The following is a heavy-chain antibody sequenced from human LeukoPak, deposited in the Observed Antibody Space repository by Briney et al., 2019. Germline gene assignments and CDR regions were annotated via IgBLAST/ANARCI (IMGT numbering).Heavy chain of an antibody. V-gene: IGHV1-8*01. J-gene: IGHJ5*02. D-gene: IGHD6-13*01. Sequence: GASVKVSCKASGYTFTSYDINWVRQAPGQGLEWMAWMNPNSGNTGYAQKFQGRVTMTRNTSISTAYMELSSLRSEDTAVYYCARGEEQLGDNWFDPWGQGTLVTVSS. CDR2: MNPNSGNT. CDR3: ARGEEQLGDNWFDP. CDR1: GYTFTSYD.